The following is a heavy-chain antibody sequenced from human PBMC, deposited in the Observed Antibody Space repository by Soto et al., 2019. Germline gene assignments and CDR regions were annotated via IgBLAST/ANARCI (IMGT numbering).Heavy chain of an antibody. V-gene: IGHV1-69*01. CDR1: GGTFSSYA. CDR2: IIPIFGTA. D-gene: IGHD3-22*01. CDR3: ARGDTYYYDSSGYYFD. Sequence: QVQLVQSGAEVKKPGSSVKVSCKASGGTFSSYAISWVRQAPGQRLEWMGGIIPIFGTANYAQKFQGRVTITADESTSTAYMELSSLRSEDTAVYYCARGDTYYYDSSGYYFDWGQGTLVTVSS. J-gene: IGHJ4*02.